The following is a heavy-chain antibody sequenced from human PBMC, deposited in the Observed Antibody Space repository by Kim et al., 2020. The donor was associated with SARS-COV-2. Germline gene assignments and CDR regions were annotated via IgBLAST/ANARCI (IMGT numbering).Heavy chain of an antibody. D-gene: IGHD6-13*01. CDR1: GDSVSTVITV. CDR3: ASYPSGTRGAFDV. CDR2: TYHGSKWYN. Sequence: SQTLSLTCAISGDSVSTVITVWNWIRQSPSRGLEWLGRTYHGSKWYNDYAVSVKSRITISPDTSKNQFSLQLNSVTPEDTAVYFCASYPSGTRGAFDVWGQGTMVTVSS. J-gene: IGHJ3*01. V-gene: IGHV6-1*01.